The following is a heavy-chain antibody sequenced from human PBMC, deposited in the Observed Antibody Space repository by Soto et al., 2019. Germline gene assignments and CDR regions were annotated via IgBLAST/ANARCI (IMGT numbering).Heavy chain of an antibody. Sequence: GSLRLSCAASGFTFSDYYMSWIRQAPGKGLEWVSYISSSSSYTNYADSVKGRFTISRDNAKNSLYLQMNSLRAEDTAVYYCARPQTYYYDSSGYSPPGYWGQGT. CDR1: GFTFSDYY. D-gene: IGHD3-22*01. CDR3: ARPQTYYYDSSGYSPPGY. CDR2: ISSSSSYT. V-gene: IGHV3-11*03. J-gene: IGHJ4*02.